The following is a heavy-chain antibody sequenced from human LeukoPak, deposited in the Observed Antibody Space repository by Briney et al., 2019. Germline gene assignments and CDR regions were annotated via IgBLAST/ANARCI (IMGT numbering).Heavy chain of an antibody. CDR3: AKDPWGSRGYFDY. CDR2: ISGSGGDT. D-gene: IGHD7-27*01. V-gene: IGHV3-23*01. Sequence: GGSLRLSCAASGFTFSSYAMIWVRQAPGKGLEWVSAISGSGGDTYYADSVKGRFTIFRDNAKNTVYLRMNSLRAEDTAVYYCAKDPWGSRGYFDYWGQGTLVTVSS. CDR1: GFTFSSYA. J-gene: IGHJ4*02.